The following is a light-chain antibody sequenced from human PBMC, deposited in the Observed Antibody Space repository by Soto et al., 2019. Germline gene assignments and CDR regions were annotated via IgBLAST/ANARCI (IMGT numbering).Light chain of an antibody. Sequence: QSALAQPASVSGSPGQSITISCTGTSSDVGAYNSVSWYQQHPGKAPKLMIYDVTSRPSGVSSRFSGSKSVSTASLTISGLQDEDEADYFCSSYATSDSYVFGTGTKLTVL. J-gene: IGLJ1*01. CDR3: SSYATSDSYV. CDR1: SSDVGAYNS. CDR2: DVT. V-gene: IGLV2-14*01.